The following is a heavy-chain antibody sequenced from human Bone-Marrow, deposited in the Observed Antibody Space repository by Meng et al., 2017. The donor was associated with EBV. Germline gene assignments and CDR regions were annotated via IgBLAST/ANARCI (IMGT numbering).Heavy chain of an antibody. CDR1: GFSFNTYG. J-gene: IGHJ5*01. Sequence: EVQLLASGGALVQPGGSLRLSXTVSGFSFNTYGVAWVRQAPGKGPEWVAGIGGSGGIINYADSVKGRFTISTDKSKNTLFLQMNSLRVEDTAIYYCAKSRGWDLLAWLDSWGHGTLVTVSS. V-gene: IGHV3-23*01. D-gene: IGHD2-15*01. CDR2: IGGSGGII. CDR3: AKSRGWDLLAWLDS.